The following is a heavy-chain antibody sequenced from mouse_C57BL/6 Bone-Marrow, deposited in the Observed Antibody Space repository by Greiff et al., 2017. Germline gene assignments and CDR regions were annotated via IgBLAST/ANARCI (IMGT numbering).Heavy chain of an antibody. D-gene: IGHD1-1*01. CDR3: AKAYYDGGYAMDY. CDR2: INPNNGGT. CDR1: GYTFTDYN. J-gene: IGHJ4*01. Sequence: VQLQQSGPELVKPGASVTIPCKASGYTFTDYNMDWVKQSHGKSLEWIGDINPNNGGTIYNQKFKGKATLTVDKSSSTAYMELRSLTSEDTAVYYCAKAYYDGGYAMDYWGKGTSVTVSS. V-gene: IGHV1-18*01.